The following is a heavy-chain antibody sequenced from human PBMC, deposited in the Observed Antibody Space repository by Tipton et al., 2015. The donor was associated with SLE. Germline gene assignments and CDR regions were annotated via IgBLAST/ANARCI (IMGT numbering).Heavy chain of an antibody. CDR3: ARVVTVGAAHYYDIDV. CDR2: IYYSGNT. D-gene: IGHD2-21*02. V-gene: IGHV4-31*03. CDR1: GGSISSGGYY. Sequence: TLSLTCTVSGGSISSGGYYWTWIRQLPGKGLEWIGYIYYSGNTYYNPSLKSRVTMSVDTSKTQFSLKLGSLTAADTAVYYCARVVTVGAAHYYDIDVWGQRTRLTVSS. J-gene: IGHJ6*02.